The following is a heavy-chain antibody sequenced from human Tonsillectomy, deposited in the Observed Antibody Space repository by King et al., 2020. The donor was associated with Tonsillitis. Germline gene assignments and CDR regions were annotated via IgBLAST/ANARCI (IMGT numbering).Heavy chain of an antibody. V-gene: IGHV4-59*01. CDR1: GGSISSDY. J-gene: IGHJ4*02. D-gene: IGHD3-22*01. CDR3: ARGRFYDSSGSYFDS. CDR2: IYYSGST. Sequence: MQLQESGPGLVKHSETLSLTCTVSGGSISSDYWSWIRQPPGKGLEWIGYIYYSGSTNYNPSLKSRVTISVDTSKNQFSLKLRSVTAADTAMYYCARGRFYDSSGSYFDSWGQGTLVTVSS.